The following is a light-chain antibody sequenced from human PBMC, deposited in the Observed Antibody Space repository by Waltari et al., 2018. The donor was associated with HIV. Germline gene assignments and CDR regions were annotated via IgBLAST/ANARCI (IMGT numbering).Light chain of an antibody. CDR1: ALSKRY. CDR2: KDT. CDR3: QSSDSGGVDLVV. Sequence: DLTQPPSVSVPPGQTATITCTGDALSKRYVYCYQKKSGQAPVLLINKDTERLSGLPEPLYGPSSGTSLTLTINEVRAEDEDEHDCQSSDSGGVDLVVFGGGTRLTVL. V-gene: IGLV3-25*03. J-gene: IGLJ3*02.